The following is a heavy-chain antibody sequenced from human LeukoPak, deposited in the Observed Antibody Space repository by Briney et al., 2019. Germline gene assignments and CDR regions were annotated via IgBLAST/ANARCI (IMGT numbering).Heavy chain of an antibody. D-gene: IGHD3-22*01. CDR2: IYYYGNT. V-gene: IGHV4-39*01. J-gene: IGHJ3*02. CDR3: ARTRGYYDSRTGDAFDI. Sequence: SETLSLTCSVSGGSMSSSSYYWSWIRQPPGKGLEWIGSIYYYGNTYYKPSLESRVTISVDTSKNQFSLKLSSVTAADTAVYYWARTRGYYDSRTGDAFDIWGQGTMVTVSS. CDR1: GGSMSSSSYY.